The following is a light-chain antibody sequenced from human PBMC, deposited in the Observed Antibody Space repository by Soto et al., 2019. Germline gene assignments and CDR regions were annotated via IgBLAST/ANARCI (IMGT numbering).Light chain of an antibody. CDR1: SSDVGDYNY. CDR3: CSYAGSYTEV. V-gene: IGLV2-11*01. J-gene: IGLJ2*01. CDR2: DVS. Sequence: QSALTQPRSVSGSLGQSVTISCTGTSSDVGDYNYVSWYQQHPGKAPKLMIYDVSKRPSGVPDRFSGSKSGNTASLTISGLQAEDEADYYCCSYAGSYTEVFGGGTKLTVL.